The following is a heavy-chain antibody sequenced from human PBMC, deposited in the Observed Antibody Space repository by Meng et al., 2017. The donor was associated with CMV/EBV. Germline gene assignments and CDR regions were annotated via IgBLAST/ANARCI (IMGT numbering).Heavy chain of an antibody. J-gene: IGHJ4*02. CDR1: CGSFSGYY. V-gene: IGHV4-34*01. Sequence: QPQQWGAGPVKPSDTLSLTCAVYCGSFSGYYWSWIRQPPGKGLEWIGEINHSGSTNYIPSLKSRVTISVDTSKNQFSLKLSSVTAADTAVYYCAGGTIFGVVWIGYFDYWGQGTLVTVSS. D-gene: IGHD3-3*02. CDR3: AGGTIFGVVWIGYFDY. CDR2: INHSGST.